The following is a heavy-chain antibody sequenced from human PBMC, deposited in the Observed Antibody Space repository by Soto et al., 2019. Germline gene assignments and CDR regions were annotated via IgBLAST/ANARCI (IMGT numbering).Heavy chain of an antibody. Sequence: SVKVACKXSEDNISNYAISWVRQTRGQGLEWMGGIIPIFGTANYAQKFQGRVTITADTSANTVYLELSSLRSEDTAVYYCTSTKYDSSAYYYWYLGLWGRGTLVTVSS. CDR3: TSTKYDSSAYYYWYLGL. CDR2: IIPIFGTA. J-gene: IGHJ2*01. CDR1: EDNISNYA. V-gene: IGHV1-69*06. D-gene: IGHD3-22*01.